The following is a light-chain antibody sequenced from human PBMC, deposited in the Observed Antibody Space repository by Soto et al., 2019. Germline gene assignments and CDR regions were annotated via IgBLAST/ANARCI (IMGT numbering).Light chain of an antibody. CDR3: QSYDGNLSGYV. V-gene: IGLV1-40*01. CDR2: GNS. CDR1: SSNIGAGYD. Sequence: QSALTQPPSVSGAPGQRVTISCTGSSSNIGAGYDVHWYQQLPGTAPKLLIYGNSNRPSGVPDRFSGSKSGTSASLAITGLQAEDEADDYCQSYDGNLSGYVFGTG. J-gene: IGLJ1*01.